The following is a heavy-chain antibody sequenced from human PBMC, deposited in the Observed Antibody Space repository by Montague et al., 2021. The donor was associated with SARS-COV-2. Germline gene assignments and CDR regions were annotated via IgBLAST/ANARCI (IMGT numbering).Heavy chain of an antibody. V-gene: IGHV4-31*03. J-gene: IGHJ3*01. Sequence: SQTLSLTCTVSGGSISSGGYYWSWNPQRPGKGLEWIGNIDYSRNTNYNPYLKSRVTISVATSKNQFSLKLSAVTAAETAEYYCASVQGVTMIVVVIGAFDFWGQGTMVTVSS. CDR1: GGSISSGGYY. D-gene: IGHD3-22*01. CDR3: ASVQGVTMIVVVIGAFDF. CDR2: IDYSRNT.